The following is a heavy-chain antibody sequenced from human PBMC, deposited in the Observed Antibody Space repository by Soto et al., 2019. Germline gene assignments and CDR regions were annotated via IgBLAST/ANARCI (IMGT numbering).Heavy chain of an antibody. V-gene: IGHV3-30*18. D-gene: IGHD1-26*01. J-gene: IGHJ3*02. CDR1: GFTFSTYG. Sequence: GGSLRLSCAASGFTFSTYGMHWVRQAPGKGLEWVAVISYDGSNKYYVDSVKGRFTISRDNSKNTLYLQMNSLRAEDTAVYYCAKDQSSGSYRHVAFDIWGQGTMGTVSS. CDR3: AKDQSSGSYRHVAFDI. CDR2: ISYDGSNK.